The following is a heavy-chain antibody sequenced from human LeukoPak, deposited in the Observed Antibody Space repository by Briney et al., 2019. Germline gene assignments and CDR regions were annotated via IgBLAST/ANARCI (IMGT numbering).Heavy chain of an antibody. CDR3: ARFGVDYDMGV. CDR2: IHYSGKA. D-gene: IGHD3-16*01. V-gene: IGHV4-59*01. CDR1: GGSISGYY. J-gene: IGHJ6*02. Sequence: SETLSLTCTASGGSISGYYWTWTRQPPGKGLEWIGQIHYSGKADYNPSLRSRITISVDTSKNQMFLKLSSLTAADTAVYYCARFGVDYDMGVWGQGTTVNVSS.